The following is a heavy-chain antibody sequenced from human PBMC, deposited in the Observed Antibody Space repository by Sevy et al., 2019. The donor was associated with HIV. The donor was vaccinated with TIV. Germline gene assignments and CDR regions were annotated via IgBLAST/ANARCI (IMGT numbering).Heavy chain of an antibody. CDR2: IKTKTDGGTT. D-gene: IGHD6-6*01. V-gene: IGHV3-15*01. CDR1: GFTFSDAW. Sequence: GGSLRLSCAGTGFTFSDAWMSWVRQAPGKGLEGVGRIKTKTDGGTTDYAAPVKGRFTISRDDSKNTLYLQMNSLKIEDTAVYYCYIERYSGSSVFDYWGQGTLVTVSS. J-gene: IGHJ4*02. CDR3: YIERYSGSSVFDY.